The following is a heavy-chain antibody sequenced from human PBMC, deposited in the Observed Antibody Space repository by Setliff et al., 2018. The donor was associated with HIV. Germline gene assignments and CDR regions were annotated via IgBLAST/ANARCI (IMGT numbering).Heavy chain of an antibody. D-gene: IGHD3-10*01. J-gene: IGHJ6*02. CDR2: IYISGST. CDR3: ARTFGDLKHYNYYYTIDV. Sequence: SETLSLTCTVSGDSINKYYWSWIRQPPGKGLEWIGLIYISGSTMYNPSLKSRVTMSLDTSKNQVSLKLTSVTAADTAVYYCARTFGDLKHYNYYYTIDVWGQGTTVTVSS. V-gene: IGHV4-4*09. CDR1: GDSINKYY.